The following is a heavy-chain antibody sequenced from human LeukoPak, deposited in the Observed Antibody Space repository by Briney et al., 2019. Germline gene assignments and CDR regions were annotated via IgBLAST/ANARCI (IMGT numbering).Heavy chain of an antibody. CDR1: GYTFTSYD. CDR2: MNPNSGNT. CDR3: ARVRPSPVRYFAWLSDY. V-gene: IGHV1-8*01. D-gene: IGHD3-9*01. Sequence: ASVKVSCKASGYTFTSYDINWVRQATGQGLEWMGWMNPNSGNTGYAQKFQGRVTMTRNTSISTAYMELSSLRSEDTAVYYCARVRPSPVRYFAWLSDYWGQGTLVTVSS. J-gene: IGHJ4*02.